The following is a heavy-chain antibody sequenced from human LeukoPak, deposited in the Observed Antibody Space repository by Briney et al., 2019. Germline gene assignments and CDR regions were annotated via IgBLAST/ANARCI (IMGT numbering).Heavy chain of an antibody. CDR2: ISGSGGST. V-gene: IGHV3-23*01. CDR1: GFTFTSYA. J-gene: IGHJ4*02. Sequence: GESLRLACAASGFTFTSYAMSWVRQAPGKGLEWVSAISGSGGSTYHADSVKGRFTISRDNSKNTLYLQMNSLRAEDTAVYYCAKMGVVAARPGTFDYWGQGTLVTVSS. CDR3: AKMGVVAARPGTFDY. D-gene: IGHD6-6*01.